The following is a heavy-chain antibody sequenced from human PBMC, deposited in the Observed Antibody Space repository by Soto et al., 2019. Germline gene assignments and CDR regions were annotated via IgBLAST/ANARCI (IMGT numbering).Heavy chain of an antibody. CDR2: ISSSSSYI. CDR3: ARDSPPYDHYGMDV. J-gene: IGHJ6*02. CDR1: GFTFSSYS. V-gene: IGHV3-21*01. Sequence: KAGGSLRLSCAASGFTFSSYSMNWVRQAPGKGLEWVSSISSSSSYIYYADSVKGRFTISRDNAKNSLYLQMNSLRAEDTAVYYCARDSPPYDHYGMDVWGQGTTVTVSS.